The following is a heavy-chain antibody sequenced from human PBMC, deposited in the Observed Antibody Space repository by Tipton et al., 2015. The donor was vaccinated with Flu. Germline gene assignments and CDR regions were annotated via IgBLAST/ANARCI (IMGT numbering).Heavy chain of an antibody. Sequence: SLRLSCAASGFTFSSYSMNWVRQAPGKGLEWVSSISSSSSYIYYADSVKGRFTISRDNAKNSLYLQMNSLRAEDTAVYYCARDRHYGSGSDGMDVWGQGTTVTVSS. CDR3: ARDRHYGSGSDGMDV. V-gene: IGHV3-21*01. CDR1: GFTFSSYS. D-gene: IGHD3-10*01. J-gene: IGHJ6*02. CDR2: ISSSSSYI.